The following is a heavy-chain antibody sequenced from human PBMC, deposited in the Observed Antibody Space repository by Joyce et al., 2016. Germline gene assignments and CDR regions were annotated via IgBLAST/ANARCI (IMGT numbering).Heavy chain of an antibody. J-gene: IGHJ4*02. Sequence: QVTLKESGPVLVKPTETLTLTCTVSGFSLTDAKMGVTVIRQPPGKGLGWLAHIFSHGGTSFKTALIRGLYSSKDTSRVQVVLPMTNMCPADTGTYFCARAHDYSTLGIDIWGQGILVTVSS. CDR1: GFSLTDAKMG. CDR2: IFSHGGT. D-gene: IGHD2-21*01. CDR3: ARAHDYSTLGIDI. V-gene: IGHV2-26*01.